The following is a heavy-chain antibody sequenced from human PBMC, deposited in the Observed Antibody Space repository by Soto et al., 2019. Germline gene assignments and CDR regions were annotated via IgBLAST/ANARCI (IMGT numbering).Heavy chain of an antibody. CDR2: INPNSGGT. D-gene: IGHD6-19*01. CDR3: AREAHIQQWPVRKEFDY. Sequence: QVQLVQSGAEVKKPGASVKVSCKASGYTFTGYYMHWVRQAPGQGLEWMGWINPNSGGTNYAQKFQGWVTMTRDTSISTAYMELSRLRSDDTAVYYCAREAHIQQWPVRKEFDYWGQGTLVTVSS. CDR1: GYTFTGYY. J-gene: IGHJ4*02. V-gene: IGHV1-2*04.